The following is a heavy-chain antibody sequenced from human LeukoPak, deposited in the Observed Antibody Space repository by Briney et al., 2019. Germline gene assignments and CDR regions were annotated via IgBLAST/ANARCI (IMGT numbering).Heavy chain of an antibody. Sequence: SETLSLTCTVSGGSISSSSYYWGWIRQPPGKGLEWIGSIYYSGSTYYNPSLKSRVTTSVDTSKNQFSLKLSSVTAADTAVYYCARLIIAAAGPGRWFDPWGQGTLVTVSS. CDR3: ARLIIAAAGPGRWFDP. CDR2: IYYSGST. V-gene: IGHV4-39*01. D-gene: IGHD6-13*01. CDR1: GGSISSSSYY. J-gene: IGHJ5*02.